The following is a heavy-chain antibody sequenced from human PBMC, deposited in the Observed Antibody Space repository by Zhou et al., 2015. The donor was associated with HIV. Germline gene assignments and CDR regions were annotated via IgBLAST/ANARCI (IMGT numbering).Heavy chain of an antibody. CDR3: ARVGRIFGVVKGWFDP. Sequence: QVQLVQSGAEVKKPGSSVKVSCKASGGTFSSYAISWVRQAPGQGLEWMGGIIPIFGTANYAQKFQGRVTITADKSTSTAYMELSSLRSEDTAVYYCARVGRIFGVVKGWFDPWGQGTLVTVSS. CDR1: GGTFSSYA. D-gene: IGHD3-3*01. J-gene: IGHJ5*02. CDR2: IIPIFGTA. V-gene: IGHV1-69*06.